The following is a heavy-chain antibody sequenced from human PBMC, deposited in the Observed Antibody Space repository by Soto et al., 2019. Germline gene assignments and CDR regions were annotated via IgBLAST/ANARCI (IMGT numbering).Heavy chain of an antibody. CDR2: ISSDGNNK. Sequence: QVQLVESGGGAVQPGRSLRLSCAASGFTFDSHGMHWVRQAPGKGLEWVAVISSDGNNKYYADSVKGRFTISRDNFNNILYLQMSSLRAEDRAVYYCAKDLIPNTVTTCGSWGQGTLVSVSS. V-gene: IGHV3-30*18. J-gene: IGHJ5*02. D-gene: IGHD4-17*01. CDR3: AKDLIPNTVTTCGS. CDR1: GFTFDSHG.